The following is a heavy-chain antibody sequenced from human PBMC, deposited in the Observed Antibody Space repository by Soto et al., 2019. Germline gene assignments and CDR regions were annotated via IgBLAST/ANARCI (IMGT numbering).Heavy chain of an antibody. CDR3: AKGEYSSSWYQYYYYDGMDV. V-gene: IGHV3-30*18. D-gene: IGHD6-13*01. Sequence: QVQLVESGGGVVQPGMSLRLSCAASGFTFSSYGMHWVRQAPGKGLEWVAVISYDGSNTYYADSVKGRFTISRDNSKNTLYLQMNNMRAEDTAVYYCAKGEYSSSWYQYYYYDGMDVWGQGTTVTVS. CDR2: ISYDGSNT. J-gene: IGHJ6*02. CDR1: GFTFSSYG.